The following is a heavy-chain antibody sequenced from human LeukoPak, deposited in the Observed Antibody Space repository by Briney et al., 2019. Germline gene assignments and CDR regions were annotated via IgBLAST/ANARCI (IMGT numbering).Heavy chain of an antibody. CDR1: GFTFSRNA. CDR2: ISYDGSNK. Sequence: PGRSLRLSCAASGFTFSRNAMHWVRQAPGKGLEWVTVISYDGSNKYEADSVKGRITISRDNSKNTLYLQMNSLRGEDTAVYYCAREEYSNSQGVFDIWGQGTMVTVSS. V-gene: IGHV3-30*04. CDR3: AREEYSNSQGVFDI. J-gene: IGHJ3*02. D-gene: IGHD6-6*01.